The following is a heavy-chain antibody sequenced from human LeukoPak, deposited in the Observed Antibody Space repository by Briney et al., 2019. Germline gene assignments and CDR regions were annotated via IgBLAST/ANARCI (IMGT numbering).Heavy chain of an antibody. D-gene: IGHD4-23*01. V-gene: IGHV4-31*03. J-gene: IGHJ5*02. CDR2: IYYSGST. CDR1: GGSISGYY. Sequence: SETLSLTCIVSGGSISGYYWSWIRQHPGKGLEWIGYIYYSGSTYYNPSLKSRVTISVDTSKNQFSLKLSSVTAADTAVYYCAREHDYGGNSAPSWFDPWGQGTLVTVSS. CDR3: AREHDYGGNSAPSWFDP.